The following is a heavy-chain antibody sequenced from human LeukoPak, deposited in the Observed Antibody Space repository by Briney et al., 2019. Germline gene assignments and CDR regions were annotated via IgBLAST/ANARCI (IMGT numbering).Heavy chain of an antibody. CDR2: IYSGGST. D-gene: IGHD3-9*01. CDR1: GFTVSSNY. Sequence: GGSLRLSCAASGFTVSSNYMSWVRQAPGKGLEWVSVIYSGGSTYYADSVKGRFTISRDNSKNTLYLQMNSLRAEDTAVYYCARVGYDILTGYYLFNYWGQGTLVTVSS. J-gene: IGHJ4*02. V-gene: IGHV3-66*02. CDR3: ARVGYDILTGYYLFNY.